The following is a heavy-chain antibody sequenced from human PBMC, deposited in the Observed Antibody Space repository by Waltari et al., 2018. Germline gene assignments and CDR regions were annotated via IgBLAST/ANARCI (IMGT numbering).Heavy chain of an antibody. CDR2: ISYDVSNR. V-gene: IGHV3-30*18. J-gene: IGHJ3*02. CDR1: GFTLSSYG. Sequence: QVQLVEYGEGVVQHGKYLRISCEAYGFTLSSYGKNGFSQAPGKGLEWVAVISYDVSNRYYAESVKGRFTISRDNSKNTLYLQMNSLRAEDTAVYYCAKIKGGVFWAFDIWGQGTMVTVSS. D-gene: IGHD3-10*01. CDR3: AKIKGGVFWAFDI.